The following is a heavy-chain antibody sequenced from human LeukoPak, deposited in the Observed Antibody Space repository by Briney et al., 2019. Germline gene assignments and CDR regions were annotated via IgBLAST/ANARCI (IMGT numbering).Heavy chain of an antibody. CDR1: GFTFGDYA. Sequence: GGSLRLSCPASGFTFGDYALTWFRQAPGKGLEWVGFIRSKAYGGTTEYAASVKGRFTISRDDSKSIAYLQMNSLKTEDTAVYYCTRDKYYDIHSGMDVWGQGTTVTVSS. J-gene: IGHJ6*02. CDR3: TRDKYYDIHSGMDV. CDR2: IRSKAYGGTT. D-gene: IGHD3-9*01. V-gene: IGHV3-49*03.